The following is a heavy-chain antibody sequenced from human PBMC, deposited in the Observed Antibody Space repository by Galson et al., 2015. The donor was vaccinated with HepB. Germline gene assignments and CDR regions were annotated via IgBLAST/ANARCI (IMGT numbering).Heavy chain of an antibody. Sequence: SLRLSCAASGFTFRYSIMNRVRQAPGKGLEWVSYISSSATTIYYADSVKGRFTISRDNAKNSLYLQMNSLRDEDTAVYYCARESPGAYYFNYWGQGSLVTVSS. CDR2: ISSSATTI. CDR1: GFTFRYSI. CDR3: ARESPGAYYFNY. J-gene: IGHJ4*02. V-gene: IGHV3-48*02.